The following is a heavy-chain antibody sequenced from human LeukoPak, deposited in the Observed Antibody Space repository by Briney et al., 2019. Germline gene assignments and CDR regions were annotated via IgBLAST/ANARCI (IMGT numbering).Heavy chain of an antibody. CDR3: ASAPTYYYDSSGYYYFDY. Sequence: VASVKVSCKASGGTFSSYTISWVRQAPGQGLEWVGRIIPILGIANYAQKFQGRVTITADKSTSTAYMELSSLRSEDTAVYYCASAPTYYYDSSGYYYFDYWGQGTLVTVSS. V-gene: IGHV1-69*02. J-gene: IGHJ4*02. CDR1: GGTFSSYT. CDR2: IIPILGIA. D-gene: IGHD3-22*01.